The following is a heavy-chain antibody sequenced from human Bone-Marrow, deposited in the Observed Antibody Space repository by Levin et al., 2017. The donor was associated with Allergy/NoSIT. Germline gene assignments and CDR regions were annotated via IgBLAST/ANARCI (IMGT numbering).Heavy chain of an antibody. J-gene: IGHJ1*01. CDR2: IYSGGST. CDR1: GFTVSSNY. V-gene: IGHV3-66*01. D-gene: IGHD6-13*01. CDR3: ANYREGAAGQFQH. Sequence: GGSLRLSCAASGFTVSSNYMSWVRQAPGKGLEWVSVIYSGGSTYYADSVKGRFTISRDNSKNTLYLQMNSLRAEDTAVYYCANYREGAAGQFQHWGQGTLVTVSS.